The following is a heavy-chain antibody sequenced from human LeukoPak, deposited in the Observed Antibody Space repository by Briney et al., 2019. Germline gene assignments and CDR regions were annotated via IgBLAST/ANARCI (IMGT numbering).Heavy chain of an antibody. CDR2: IYSGGST. CDR3: ARDHGGTVSGWFDP. J-gene: IGHJ5*02. V-gene: IGHV3-66*01. D-gene: IGHD6-19*01. Sequence: PGGSLRLSCAASGFTVSSNYMSWVRQAPGKGLEWVSVIYSGGSTYYADSVKGRFTISRDNSKNTLYLQMNSLRAEDTAVYYCARDHGGTVSGWFDPWGQGTLVTVSS. CDR1: GFTVSSNY.